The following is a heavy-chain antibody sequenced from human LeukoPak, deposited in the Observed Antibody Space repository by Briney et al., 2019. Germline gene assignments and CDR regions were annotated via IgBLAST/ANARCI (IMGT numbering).Heavy chain of an antibody. J-gene: IGHJ4*02. CDR1: GGSISSYY. D-gene: IGHD2-2*01. V-gene: IGHV4-59*01. CDR3: ARESMAVPAAIGSSYYFDY. CDR2: IYYSGST. Sequence: SETLSLTCTVSGGSISSYYWSWIRQPPGKGLEWIGYIYYSGSTNYNPSLKSRVTISVDTSKNQFSLKLSSVTAADTAVYYCARESMAVPAAIGSSYYFDYWGQGTLVTVSS.